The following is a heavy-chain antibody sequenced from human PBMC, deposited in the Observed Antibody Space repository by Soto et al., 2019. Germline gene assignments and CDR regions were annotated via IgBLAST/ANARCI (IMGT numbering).Heavy chain of an antibody. Sequence: GSLRRPGSASGFTFCTYGMHWVRQAPGKGLEWVAIIWYDGSNKYYADSVKGRFTISRDDSKNTLYLQMNSLRVEDTAVYFCARDASAYDGGWYPRGFDPWGQGTLVTVYS. CDR2: IWYDGSNK. D-gene: IGHD6-19*01. V-gene: IGHV3-33*01. CDR1: GFTFCTYG. J-gene: IGHJ5*02. CDR3: ARDASAYDGGWYPRGFDP.